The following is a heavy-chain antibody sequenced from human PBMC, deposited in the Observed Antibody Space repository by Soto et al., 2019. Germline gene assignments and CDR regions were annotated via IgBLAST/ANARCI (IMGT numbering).Heavy chain of an antibody. CDR1: GFTLSGTW. J-gene: IGHJ4*02. V-gene: IGHV3-7*01. CDR2: LKQDGSEM. Sequence: GSLRLSCVVSGFTLSGTWMSWVRQAPGKGLEWVASLKQDGSEMYYVDSVRGRFSISRDNARNSLNLQMNSLRAEDTAVYYCARDGRIGAAGTIGFDYWGQGALVTVSS. CDR3: ARDGRIGAAGTIGFDY. D-gene: IGHD6-13*01.